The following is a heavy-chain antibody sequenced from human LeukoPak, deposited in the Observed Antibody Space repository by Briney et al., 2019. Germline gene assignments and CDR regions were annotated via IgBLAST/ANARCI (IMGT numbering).Heavy chain of an antibody. Sequence: TSQTLSLTCTVSGGSISSGSYYWSWIRQPAGKGLEWIGRIYTSGSTNYNPSLKSRVTISVDTSKNQFSLKLSSVTAADTAVYYCARSTVQSYYYYMDVWGKGTTVTVSS. D-gene: IGHD4-11*01. CDR2: IYTSGST. CDR1: GGSISSGSYY. V-gene: IGHV4-61*02. J-gene: IGHJ6*03. CDR3: ARSTVQSYYYYMDV.